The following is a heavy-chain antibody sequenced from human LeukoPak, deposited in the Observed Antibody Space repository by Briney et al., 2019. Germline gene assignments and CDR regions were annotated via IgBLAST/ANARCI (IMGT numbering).Heavy chain of an antibody. Sequence: RASVKVSCKASGYTFTGYYMHWVRQAPGQGLEWMGGIIPIFGTANYAQKFQGRVTITADKSTSTAYMELSSLRSEDTAVYYCAISSMWGSSGSDTAFDYWGQGTLVTVSS. CDR1: GYTFTGYY. V-gene: IGHV1-69*06. D-gene: IGHD2-15*01. CDR3: AISSMWGSSGSDTAFDY. J-gene: IGHJ4*02. CDR2: IIPIFGTA.